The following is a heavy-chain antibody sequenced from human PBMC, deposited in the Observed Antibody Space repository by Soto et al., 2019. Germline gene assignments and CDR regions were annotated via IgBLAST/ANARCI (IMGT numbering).Heavy chain of an antibody. CDR3: VRAAPWIQLWSYFDY. CDR2: ISYDGSNK. CDR1: GFTFSSYA. Sequence: GGSLRLSCAASGFTFSSYAMHWVRQAPGKGLEWVAVISYDGSNKYYADSVKGRFTISRDNSKNTLYLQMNSLRAEDTAVYYCVRAAPWIQLWSYFDYWGQGTLVTVSS. D-gene: IGHD5-18*01. J-gene: IGHJ4*02. V-gene: IGHV3-30-3*01.